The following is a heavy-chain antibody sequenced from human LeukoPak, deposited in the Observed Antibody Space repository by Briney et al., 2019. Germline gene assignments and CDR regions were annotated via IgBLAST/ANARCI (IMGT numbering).Heavy chain of an antibody. CDR3: ETSYSSTWYYFDY. D-gene: IGHD6-13*01. Sequence: SETLCLTCTVSGDSIRSCYWSWVREPPGKGLEWIAYIYHSGSTNSNPSLKSRVSISANTSKNQFSLKLAAVAAADTVVYYCETSYSSTWYYFDYWGQGTLVTVSS. CDR2: IYHSGST. J-gene: IGHJ4*02. CDR1: GDSIRSCY. V-gene: IGHV4-59*01.